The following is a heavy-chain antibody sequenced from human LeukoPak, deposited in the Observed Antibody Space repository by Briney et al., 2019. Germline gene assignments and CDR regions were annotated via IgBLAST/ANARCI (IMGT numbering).Heavy chain of an antibody. CDR1: GGSFSGYY. J-gene: IGHJ5*01. D-gene: IGHD2-8*01. CDR2: INHSGST. Sequence: KPSETLSLTCAVYGGSFSGYYWSWIRQPPGKGLEWIGEINHSGSTNYNPSLKSRVTISVDTSKNQFSLKLTSVTAADTAVYYCVLAPNSNWFDFWGQGTQVTVSS. CDR3: VLAPNSNWFDF. V-gene: IGHV4-34*01.